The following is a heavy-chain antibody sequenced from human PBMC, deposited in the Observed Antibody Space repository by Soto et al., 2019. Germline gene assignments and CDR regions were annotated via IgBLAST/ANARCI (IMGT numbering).Heavy chain of an antibody. D-gene: IGHD3-22*01. V-gene: IGHV3-23*01. J-gene: IGHJ4*02. Sequence: PGGSLRLSCAASGFTFSTYAMSWVRQAPGKGLEWVSAISGGGGRTYYADSVKGRFTISRDISKNTLFLQMNSLRAEDTAIYYCVKYSDSSGYYHTRTDYWGQGTLVTVSS. CDR2: ISGGGGRT. CDR3: VKYSDSSGYYHTRTDY. CDR1: GFTFSTYA.